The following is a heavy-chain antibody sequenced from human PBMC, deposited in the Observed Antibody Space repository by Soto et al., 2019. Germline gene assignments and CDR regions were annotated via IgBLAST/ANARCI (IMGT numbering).Heavy chain of an antibody. J-gene: IGHJ6*02. CDR2: IIPIFGTI. CDR3: ARDLTSDMVTTIMRDVYYYGMDV. CDR1: GGTFSSYA. D-gene: IGHD2-21*02. Sequence: QEQLVQSGAEVKKPGSSVKVSCKASGGTFSSYAISWVRQAPGQGLEWMGGIIPIFGTINYAQKFQGRVTITADESTSTDYMELSSLGSEDPAMSYCARDLTSDMVTTIMRDVYYYGMDVWGQGTTVTVSS. V-gene: IGHV1-69*01.